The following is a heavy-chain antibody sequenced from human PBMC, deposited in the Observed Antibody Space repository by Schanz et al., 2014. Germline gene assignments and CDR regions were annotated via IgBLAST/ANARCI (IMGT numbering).Heavy chain of an antibody. J-gene: IGHJ4*02. CDR1: GFTFTDPA. CDR3: AREVGGSFGQHY. CDR2: IKPDGSEK. Sequence: EVQLVESGGGLVQPGGSLRLTCLTSGFTFTDPAMSWVLQAPGKGLDWVGIIKPDGSEKFYVDSVKGRFTISRDNAKNLMYLHLNSLRAEDTAVYYCAREVGGSFGQHYWGQGALVTVSS. V-gene: IGHV3-7*01. D-gene: IGHD1-26*01.